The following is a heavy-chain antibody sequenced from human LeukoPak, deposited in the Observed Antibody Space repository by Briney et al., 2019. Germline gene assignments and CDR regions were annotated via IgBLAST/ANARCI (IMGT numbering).Heavy chain of an antibody. V-gene: IGHV3-23*01. Sequence: PGGSLRLSCAASGFTFSSYAMSWVRQAPGEGLEWVSAISGSGGSTYYADSVKGRFTISRDNSKNTLYLQMNSLRAEDTAVYYCAKGSDYYYDSSGFFDYWGQGTLVTVSS. CDR3: AKGSDYYYDSSGFFDY. J-gene: IGHJ4*02. CDR2: ISGSGGST. CDR1: GFTFSSYA. D-gene: IGHD3-22*01.